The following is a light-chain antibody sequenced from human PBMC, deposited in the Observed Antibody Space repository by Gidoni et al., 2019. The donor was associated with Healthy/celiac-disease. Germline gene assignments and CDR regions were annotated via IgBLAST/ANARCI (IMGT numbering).Light chain of an antibody. J-gene: IGLJ2*01. CDR3: AAWDDSLNGPVV. CDR1: SSNIGSNT. V-gene: IGLV1-44*01. CDR2: SNN. Sequence: QSVLTQPPSAPGTPGQRVTISCSGSSSNIGSNTVNWYQQLPGTAPKLLIYSNNQRPSGVPDRFSGSKSGTSAYLAISGLQSEDEADYYCAAWDDSLNGPVVFGGGTKLTVL.